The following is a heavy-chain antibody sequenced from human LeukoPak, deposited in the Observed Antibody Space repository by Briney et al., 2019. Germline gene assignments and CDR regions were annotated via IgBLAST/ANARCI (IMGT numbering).Heavy chain of an antibody. D-gene: IGHD3-22*01. CDR3: ASKSYYYDSSGYYRDY. CDR2: IHYSGST. V-gene: IGHV4-31*03. J-gene: IGHJ4*02. Sequence: KPSETLSLTCTVSGGSISSGGYYWTWIRQHPGKGLEWIGYIHYSGSTDYNPSLKSRVTISIDTSKNQFSLKLSSVTAADTAVYYCASKSYYYDSSGYYRDYWGQGNLVTVSS. CDR1: GGSISSGGYY.